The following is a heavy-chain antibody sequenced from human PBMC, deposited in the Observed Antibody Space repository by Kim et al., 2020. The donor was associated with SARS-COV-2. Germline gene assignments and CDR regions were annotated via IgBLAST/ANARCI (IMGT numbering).Heavy chain of an antibody. Sequence: GGSLRLSCAASGFTFSRYAMSWARQAPGKGLEWVSTISDSGVRTHYADSVKGRFTIARDNSKRTLFLHMNSLRAEDTAIYYGEASDCWGQGSLVTVSS. J-gene: IGHJ4*02. CDR2: ISDSGVRT. CDR3: EASDC. CDR1: GFTFSRYA. V-gene: IGHV3-23*01.